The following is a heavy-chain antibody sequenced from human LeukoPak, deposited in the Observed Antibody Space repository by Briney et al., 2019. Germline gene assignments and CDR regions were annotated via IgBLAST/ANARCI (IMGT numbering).Heavy chain of an antibody. CDR2: ISAGGGST. V-gene: IGHV3-23*01. D-gene: IGHD3-22*01. CDR1: GFTFSNNP. J-gene: IGHJ4*02. Sequence: GGSLRLSCAASGFTFSNNPMSWVRQAPGKGLQWVSGISAGGGSTYYADSVKGRFTISRDNSKNTLYLQMNSLRAEDTAVYYCAKDGFDYYDSSGYSYFHYWGQGTLVTVSS. CDR3: AKDGFDYYDSSGYSYFHY.